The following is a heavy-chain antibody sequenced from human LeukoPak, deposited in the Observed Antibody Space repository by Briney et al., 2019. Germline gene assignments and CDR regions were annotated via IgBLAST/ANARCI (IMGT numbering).Heavy chain of an antibody. CDR1: GFTFSSYS. Sequence: GGSLRLSCAASGFTFSSYSMNWVRQAPGKGLEWVSSISSSSKYIYDANSVKGRFTVSRDNAKNSLYLQMNSLRAEDTAVYYCARDYLYCGGDCFVDDWGQGTLVTVSS. V-gene: IGHV3-21*01. J-gene: IGHJ4*02. CDR3: ARDYLYCGGDCFVDD. CDR2: ISSSSKYI. D-gene: IGHD2-21*02.